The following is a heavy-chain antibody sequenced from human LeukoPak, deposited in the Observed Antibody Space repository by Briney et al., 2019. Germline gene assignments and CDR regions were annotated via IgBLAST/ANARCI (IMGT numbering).Heavy chain of an antibody. J-gene: IGHJ4*02. V-gene: IGHV1-69*13. CDR2: IIPIFGTA. CDR1: GGTFSSYA. CDR3: ASSYYDSSGYYYAN. Sequence: ASVKVSCKASGGTFSSYAIRWVRQAPGQWLELMGGIIPIFGTANYAQKFQGRVTITADESTSTAYMELSSLRSEDTAVYYCASSYYDSSGYYYANWGQGTLVTVSS. D-gene: IGHD3-22*01.